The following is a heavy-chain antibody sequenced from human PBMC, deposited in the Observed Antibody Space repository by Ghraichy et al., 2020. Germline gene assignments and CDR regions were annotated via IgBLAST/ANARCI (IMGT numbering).Heavy chain of an antibody. CDR2: ISSSSSYI. D-gene: IGHD6-19*01. Sequence: GESLNISCAASGFTFSSYSMNWVRQAPGKGLEWVSSISSSSSYIYYADSVKGRFTISRDNAKNSLYLQMNSLRAEDTAVYYCASCPSGWQRGYYYGMDVWGQGTTVTVSS. V-gene: IGHV3-21*01. CDR1: GFTFSSYS. J-gene: IGHJ6*02. CDR3: ASCPSGWQRGYYYGMDV.